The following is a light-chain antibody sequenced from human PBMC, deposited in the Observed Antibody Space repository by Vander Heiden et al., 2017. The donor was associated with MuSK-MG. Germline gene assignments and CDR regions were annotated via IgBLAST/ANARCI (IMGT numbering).Light chain of an antibody. CDR3: SSYSSSTAGV. CDR1: SSDVGGFNY. Sequence: SALTQPASVSGSPGQSITIPCTGTSSDVGGFNYVSWYQQHTGKAPKLMIYDVNSRPSGVSNRFSGSKSGNTASLTTSGLKAEDEADYYCSSYSSSTAGVFGGGTKLTVL. V-gene: IGLV2-14*03. CDR2: DVN. J-gene: IGLJ3*02.